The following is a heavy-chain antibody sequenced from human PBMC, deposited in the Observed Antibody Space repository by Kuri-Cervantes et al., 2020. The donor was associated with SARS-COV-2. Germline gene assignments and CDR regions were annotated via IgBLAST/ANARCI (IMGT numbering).Heavy chain of an antibody. CDR3: AKDRPVLLWFEKLN. CDR2: ISYDGSNK. V-gene: IGHV3-30*07. J-gene: IGHJ4*02. D-gene: IGHD3-10*01. Sequence: GESLKISCAASGFTFSSYAMHWVRQAPGKGLEWVAVISYDGSNKYYADSVKGRFTISRDNSKNTLYLQMNSLRAEDTAVYYCAKDRPVLLWFEKLNWGQGTLVTVSS. CDR1: GFTFSSYA.